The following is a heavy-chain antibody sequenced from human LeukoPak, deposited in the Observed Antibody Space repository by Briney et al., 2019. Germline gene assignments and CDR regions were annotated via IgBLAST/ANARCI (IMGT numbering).Heavy chain of an antibody. CDR2: IYYSGST. V-gene: IGHV4-39*01. J-gene: IGHJ5*02. CDR3: ARQGGWFDP. Sequence: SETLSLTCTVSGGSISSSSYYWGWIRQPPGKGLEWIGSIYYSGSTYYNPSLKSRVTISVDTPKNQFSLKLSSVTAADTAVYYCARQGGWFDPWGQGTLVTVSS. D-gene: IGHD3-16*01. CDR1: GGSISSSSYY.